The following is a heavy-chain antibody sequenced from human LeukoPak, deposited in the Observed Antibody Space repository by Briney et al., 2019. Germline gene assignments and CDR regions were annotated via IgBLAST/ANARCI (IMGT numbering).Heavy chain of an antibody. D-gene: IGHD2-15*01. Sequence: GGSLRLSCAASGFTFSSYWMHWVRQAPGKGLVWVSRINSDGSSTSYADSVKGRFTISRDNAKNTLYLQMNSLRAEDTAVYYCARGPLTSRYCSGGSCYSVRHQFDYWGQGTLVTVSS. V-gene: IGHV3-74*01. J-gene: IGHJ4*02. CDR3: ARGPLTSRYCSGGSCYSVRHQFDY. CDR2: INSDGSST. CDR1: GFTFSSYW.